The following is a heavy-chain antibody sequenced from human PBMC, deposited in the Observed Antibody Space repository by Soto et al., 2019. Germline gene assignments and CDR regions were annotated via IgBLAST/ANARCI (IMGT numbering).Heavy chain of an antibody. CDR2: INRSGST. J-gene: IGHJ4*02. CDR3: AAYDFWSGYHDY. CDR1: GGSFSGYY. Sequence: SETLSLTCAVYGGSFSGYYWSWIRQPPGKGLEWIGEINRSGSTNYNPSLKSRVTISVDTSKNQFSLKLSSVTAADTAVYYCAAYDFWSGYHDYWGQGTLVTVSS. D-gene: IGHD3-3*01. V-gene: IGHV4-34*01.